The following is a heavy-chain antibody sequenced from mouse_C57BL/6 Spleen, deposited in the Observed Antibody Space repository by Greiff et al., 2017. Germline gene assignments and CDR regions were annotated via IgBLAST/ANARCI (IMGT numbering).Heavy chain of an antibody. CDR2: IYPGSGST. CDR1: GYTFTSYW. Sequence: VQLQQPGAELVKPGASVKMSCKASGYTFTSYWITWVKQRPGQGLEWIGDIYPGSGSTNYNEKFKSKATLTVDTSSSTAYMQLSSLTSEDSAVYFCARSRYDPAWFAYWGQGTLVTVSA. D-gene: IGHD1-1*01. J-gene: IGHJ3*01. CDR3: ARSRYDPAWFAY. V-gene: IGHV1-55*01.